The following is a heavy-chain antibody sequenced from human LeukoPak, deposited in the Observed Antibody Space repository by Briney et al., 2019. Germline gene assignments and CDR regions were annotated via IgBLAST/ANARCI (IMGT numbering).Heavy chain of an antibody. Sequence: SETLSLTCAVYGGSFSGYSWSWIRQPPGKGLEWIGEINHSGSTNYNPSLKSRVTISVDTSKKQFSLKLTSVTAADTAVYCAREGGPYRPLDHSGQGTLVTVSS. V-gene: IGHV4-34*01. CDR1: GGSFSGYS. CDR3: AREGGPYRPLDH. CDR2: INHSGST. J-gene: IGHJ4*02.